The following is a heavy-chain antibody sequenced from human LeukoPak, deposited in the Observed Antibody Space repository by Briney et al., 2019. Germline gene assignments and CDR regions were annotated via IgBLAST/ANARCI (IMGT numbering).Heavy chain of an antibody. V-gene: IGHV1-2*06. J-gene: IGHJ4*02. CDR3: ARADRFDY. CDR2: INPNSGGT. CDR1: GGTFSSYA. Sequence: ASVMVSCKASGGTFSSYAISWVRQAPGQGLEWMGRINPNSGGTNYAQKFDDRVTMTRDTSISSAYMELSRLRSDDTAVYYCARADRFDYWGQGTLVTVSS. D-gene: IGHD2-15*01.